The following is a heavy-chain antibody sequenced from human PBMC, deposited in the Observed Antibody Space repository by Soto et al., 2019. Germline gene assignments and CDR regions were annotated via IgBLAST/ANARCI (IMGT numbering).Heavy chain of an antibody. CDR3: ARLRVGAAADPGNYYYYGMDV. V-gene: IGHV4-31*03. CDR1: GGSISSGGYY. D-gene: IGHD6-13*01. CDR2: IYYSGST. Sequence: NPSETLSLTCTVSGGSISSGGYYWSWIRQHPGKGLEWIGYIYYSGSTYYNPSLKSRVTISVDTSKNQFSLKLSSVTAADTAVYYCARLRVGAAADPGNYYYYGMDVWGQGTTVTV. J-gene: IGHJ6*02.